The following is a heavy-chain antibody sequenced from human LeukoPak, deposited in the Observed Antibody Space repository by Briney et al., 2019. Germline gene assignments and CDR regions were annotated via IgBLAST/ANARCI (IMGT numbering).Heavy chain of an antibody. J-gene: IGHJ4*02. D-gene: IGHD1-1*01. CDR3: ARERRD. CDR2: INHSGST. V-gene: IGHV4-34*01. Sequence: PSETLSLTCAVYGGSFSGYYWSWIRQPPGKGLEWIGEINHSGSTNYNPSLKSRVTISVDTSKNQFSLKLSSVTAADTAVYYCARERRDWGQGTLVTVSS. CDR1: GGSFSGYY.